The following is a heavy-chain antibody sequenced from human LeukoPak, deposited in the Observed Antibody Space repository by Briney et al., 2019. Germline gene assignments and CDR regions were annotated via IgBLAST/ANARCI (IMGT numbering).Heavy chain of an antibody. CDR1: GFTFSNYG. CDR2: ISYDGRSNK. CDR3: AKDAMRGGPASTYYYYGMDV. V-gene: IGHV3-30*18. Sequence: PGGSLRLSCAASGFTFSNYGLHWVRQAPGKGLEWVALISYDGRSNKYYADSVKGRFTISRDNSKNTLYLQMNSLRAEDTAVYYCAKDAMRGGPASTYYYYGMDVWGQGTTVTVSS. D-gene: IGHD2-2*01. J-gene: IGHJ6*02.